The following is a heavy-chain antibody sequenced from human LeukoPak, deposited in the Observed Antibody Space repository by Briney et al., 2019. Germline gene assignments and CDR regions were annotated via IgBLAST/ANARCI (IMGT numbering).Heavy chain of an antibody. J-gene: IGHJ3*02. CDR1: GGSISSGDYY. D-gene: IGHD1-26*01. CDR2: IYYSGST. V-gene: IGHV4-30-4*01. Sequence: SETLSLTCTVSGGSISSGDYYWSWIRQPPGKGLEWIGYIYYSGSTYYNPSLKSRVTISVDTSKNQFSLKLSSVTAADTAVYYCAREGEEYSGNAFDIWGQGTMVTVSS. CDR3: AREGEEYSGNAFDI.